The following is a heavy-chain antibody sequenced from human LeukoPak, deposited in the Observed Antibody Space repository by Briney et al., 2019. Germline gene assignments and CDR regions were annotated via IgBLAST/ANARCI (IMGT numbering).Heavy chain of an antibody. CDR2: IYYSGST. CDR1: GGSVSSGSYY. Sequence: SETLSLTCTVSGGSVSSGSYYWSWIRQPPGKGLEWIGYIYYSGSTNYNPSLKSRVTISVDTSKNPFSLKLSSVTAADTAVYYCAREGYSYGYFDYWGQGTLVTVSS. CDR3: AREGYSYGYFDY. D-gene: IGHD5-18*01. J-gene: IGHJ4*02. V-gene: IGHV4-61*01.